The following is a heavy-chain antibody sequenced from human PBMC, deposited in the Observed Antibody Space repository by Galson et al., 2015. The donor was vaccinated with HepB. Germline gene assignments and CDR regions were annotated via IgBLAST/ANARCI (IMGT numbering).Heavy chain of an antibody. CDR1: GGSFSGYY. V-gene: IGHV4-34*01. D-gene: IGHD3-16*02. Sequence: ETLSLTCAVYGGSFSGYYWSWIRQPPGKGLEWIVEINHSGSTNYNPSLKSRVTISVDTPKNQFSLKLSSVTAADTAVYYCARSLYYDYVWGSYPRLQAFDYWGQGTLVTVSS. J-gene: IGHJ4*02. CDR2: INHSGST. CDR3: ARSLYYDYVWGSYPRLQAFDY.